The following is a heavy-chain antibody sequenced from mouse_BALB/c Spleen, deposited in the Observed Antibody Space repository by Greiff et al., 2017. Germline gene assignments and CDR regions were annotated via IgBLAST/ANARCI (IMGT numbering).Heavy chain of an antibody. CDR2: ISYSGST. CDR1: GYSITSDYA. CDR3: ARKVAQYAMDY. V-gene: IGHV3-2*02. J-gene: IGHJ4*01. D-gene: IGHD1-3*01. Sequence: EVMLVESGPGLVKPSQSLSLTCTVTGYSITSDYAWNWIRQFPGNKLEWMGYISYSGSTSYNPSLKSRISITRDTSKNQFFLQLNSVTTEDTATYYCARKVAQYAMDYWGQGTSVTVSS.